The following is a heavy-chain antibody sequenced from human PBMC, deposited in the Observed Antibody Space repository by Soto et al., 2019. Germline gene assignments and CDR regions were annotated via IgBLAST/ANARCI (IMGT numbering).Heavy chain of an antibody. CDR3: ARDNFVELRGTCFDP. D-gene: IGHD1-7*01. J-gene: IGHJ5*02. CDR1: GDTFKSYS. V-gene: IGHV1-69*01. CDR2: IFPMSGSP. Sequence: QVHLEQSGTEVKKPGSSVKVSCKASGDTFKSYSINWIRQAPGQGLEWMGGIFPMSGSPDYAQKFQGRVTITADESTSTVYMELSSLRSEDTAIYYCARDNFVELRGTCFDPWGQGTLVIVSS.